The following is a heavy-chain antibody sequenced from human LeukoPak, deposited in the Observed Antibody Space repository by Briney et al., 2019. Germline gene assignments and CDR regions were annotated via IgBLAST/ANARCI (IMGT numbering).Heavy chain of an antibody. Sequence: PGGSLRLSCAASGFTFSSYGMHWVRQAPGKGLEWVAFISDDGANQDYADSVKGRFTISRDNSKSTLHLEMNSLRPEDAAVYYCAPTGATAAANPKYFDYWGQGTLVTVSS. J-gene: IGHJ4*02. CDR1: GFTFSSYG. V-gene: IGHV3-30*02. CDR3: APTGATAAANPKYFDY. D-gene: IGHD6-25*01. CDR2: ISDDGANQ.